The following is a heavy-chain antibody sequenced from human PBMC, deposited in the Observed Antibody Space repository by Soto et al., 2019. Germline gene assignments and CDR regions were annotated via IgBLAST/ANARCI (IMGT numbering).Heavy chain of an antibody. J-gene: IGHJ4*02. D-gene: IGHD2-2*03. CDR2: IYGGGNGP. V-gene: IGHV3-23*01. CDR3: AKMEGMDAWSYSFDF. CDR1: GFTFSDFA. Sequence: EVQALESGGGLVQPGGPLRLSCAATGFTFSDFAMSWVRQAPGKGLEWVSRIYGGGNGPHYADSVKGRVNISRYNSKNTLYLKMIGLRAEDTAVYYCAKMEGMDAWSYSFDFWGQGTLVTVSS.